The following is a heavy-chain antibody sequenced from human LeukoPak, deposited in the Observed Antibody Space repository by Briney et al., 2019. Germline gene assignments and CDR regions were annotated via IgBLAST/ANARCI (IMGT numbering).Heavy chain of an antibody. CDR3: AREAGSRYYFDY. D-gene: IGHD3-10*01. V-gene: IGHV4-59*01. J-gene: IGHJ4*02. Sequence: SETLSLTCTVSDGSISSYYWSWIRQPPGKGLEWIGYINYSGTTNDNPSLKSRVTISVDTSKNQFSLKLSSVTAADTAVYYCAREAGSRYYFDYWGQGTLVTVPS. CDR2: INYSGTT. CDR1: DGSISSYY.